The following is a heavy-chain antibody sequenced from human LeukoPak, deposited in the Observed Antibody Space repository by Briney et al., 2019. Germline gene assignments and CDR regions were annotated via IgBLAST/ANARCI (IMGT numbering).Heavy chain of an antibody. J-gene: IGHJ6*02. CDR2: IYYSGST. CDR1: GGSISSSSYY. CDR3: ARQDGDYAYYYYYGMDV. Sequence: PSETLSLTCTVSGGSISSSSYYWGWIRQPPGKGLEWIGSIYYSGSTYYNPSLKSRVTMSVDTSKNQFSLKLSSVTAADTAVYYCARQDGDYAYYYYYGMDVWGQGTTVTVSS. D-gene: IGHD4-17*01. V-gene: IGHV4-39*01.